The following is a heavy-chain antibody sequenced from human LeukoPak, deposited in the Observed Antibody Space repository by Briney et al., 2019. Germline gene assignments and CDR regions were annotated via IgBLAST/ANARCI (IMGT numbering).Heavy chain of an antibody. V-gene: IGHV1-18*04. J-gene: IGHJ4*02. CDR2: ISAYNGNT. Sequence: ASVKVSCKASGYTFTSYYMHWVRQAPGQGLEWMGWISAYNGNTNYAQKLQGRVTMTTDTSTSTAYMELRSLRSDDTAVYYCARDTDASPFDYRGQGTLVTVSS. CDR3: ARDTDASPFDY. CDR1: GYTFTSYY.